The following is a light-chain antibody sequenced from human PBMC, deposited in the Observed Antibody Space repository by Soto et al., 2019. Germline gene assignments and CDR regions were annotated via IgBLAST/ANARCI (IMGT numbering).Light chain of an antibody. Sequence: DIQMTQSPSSLSASVGDRVTISCRASQSVNKYLNWYQQKPGNVPTLLIYAASTLQGGVPSRFNGSGFGTDFTVTISNLQPEDFAPYYCQQSFSTPLSFGRGTKVEIK. CDR1: QSVNKY. J-gene: IGKJ4*01. CDR3: QQSFSTPLS. V-gene: IGKV1-39*01. CDR2: AAS.